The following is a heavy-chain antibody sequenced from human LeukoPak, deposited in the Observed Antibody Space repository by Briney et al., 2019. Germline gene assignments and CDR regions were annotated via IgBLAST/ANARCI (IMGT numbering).Heavy chain of an antibody. CDR1: GFTFSGYS. CDR3: ARDYKYAFDN. D-gene: IGHD5-24*01. CDR2: IGIDSGNT. J-gene: IGHJ4*02. Sequence: GGSLRLSCAASGFTFSGYSMNWVRQAPGEGLELISYIGIDSGNTNYADSVKGRFTISGDKAKNSLYLQMNSLRVEDTAVYYCARDYKYAFDNWGQGTLVTVTS. V-gene: IGHV3-48*01.